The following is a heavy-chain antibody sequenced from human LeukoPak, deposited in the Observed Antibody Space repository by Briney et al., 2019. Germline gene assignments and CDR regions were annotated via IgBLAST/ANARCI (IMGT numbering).Heavy chain of an antibody. J-gene: IGHJ4*02. CDR1: GFTFSSYW. CDR2: INLDGRDQ. CDR3: VRDIGSCTDGVCYALFDY. Sequence: PGGSLRLSCAASGFTFSSYWMHWVRQAPGQGLEWVATINLDGRDQYYVDSVKGRFTISRANAKNSLYLQMTSLRAEDTAVYYCVRDIGSCTDGVCYALFDYWGQGTLVTVSS. V-gene: IGHV3-7*01. D-gene: IGHD2-8*01.